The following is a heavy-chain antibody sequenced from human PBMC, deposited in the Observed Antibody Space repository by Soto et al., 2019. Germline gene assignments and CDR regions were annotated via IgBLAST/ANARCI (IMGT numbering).Heavy chain of an antibody. CDR3: ARTYPYDILTGYDY. V-gene: IGHV3-48*01. Sequence: EVQLVESGGGLVQPGGSLRLSCAASGFTFSSYSMNWVRQAPGKGLEWVSYISSSSSTIYYADSVKGRFTISRDNAKNSLYLQMNSLRAEDTAVYYCARTYPYDILTGYDYWGQGTLVTVSS. CDR2: ISSSSSTI. J-gene: IGHJ4*02. D-gene: IGHD3-9*01. CDR1: GFTFSSYS.